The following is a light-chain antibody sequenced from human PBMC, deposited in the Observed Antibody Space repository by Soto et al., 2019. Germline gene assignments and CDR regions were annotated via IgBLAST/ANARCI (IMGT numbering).Light chain of an antibody. Sequence: SVLTKPASVSRSPGQWITITYTRTSSDVGGYNYVSWYQQHPGKAPKLMIYDVSNRPSGVSNRFSGSKSGNTASLTISGLQAEDESDYYCSSYTINSTRVFGTGTKVTVL. CDR1: SSDVGGYNY. V-gene: IGLV2-14*01. CDR2: DVS. J-gene: IGLJ1*01. CDR3: SSYTINSTRV.